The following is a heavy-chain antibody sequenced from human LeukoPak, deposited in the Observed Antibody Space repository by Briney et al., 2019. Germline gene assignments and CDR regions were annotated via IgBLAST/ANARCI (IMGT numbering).Heavy chain of an antibody. CDR1: GLTFSGYG. CDR3: ANGHDYGGNSVDY. V-gene: IGHV3-30*18. CDR2: ISYDGSNK. J-gene: IGHJ4*02. Sequence: GRSLCLSCAVSGLTFSGYGMHWVRQAGGKGREWVGVISYDGSNKYYTKSVNGRFTISRHNSKNTLSLQMTSLRVEDTAVYYCANGHDYGGNSVDYWGQGTLVTVSS. D-gene: IGHD4-23*01.